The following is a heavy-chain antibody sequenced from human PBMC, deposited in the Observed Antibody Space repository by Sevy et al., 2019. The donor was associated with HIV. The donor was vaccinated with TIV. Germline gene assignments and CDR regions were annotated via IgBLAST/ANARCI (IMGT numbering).Heavy chain of an antibody. CDR1: GGSNSSSSYY. CDR2: IYTSGNT. Sequence: SETLSLTCTVSGGSNSSSSYYWSWIRQPAGKGLEWIGRIYTSGNTNYNPSLKSRVTMSVDTSKNQFSLKLSSVTAADTAVYYCARAVVAAEKLYYFDYWGQGTLVTVSS. D-gene: IGHD2-15*01. J-gene: IGHJ4*02. CDR3: ARAVVAAEKLYYFDY. V-gene: IGHV4-61*02.